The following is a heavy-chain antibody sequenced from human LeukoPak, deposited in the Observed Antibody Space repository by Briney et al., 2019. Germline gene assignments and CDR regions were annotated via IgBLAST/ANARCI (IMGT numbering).Heavy chain of an antibody. J-gene: IGHJ5*02. D-gene: IGHD3-22*01. CDR3: TGGYARRGWFDP. V-gene: IGHV3-74*01. CDR2: INSDGSST. CDR1: GFTFSSYW. Sequence: GGSLRLSCAASGFTFSSYWMHWVRQAPGKRLVWVSRINSDGSSTSYADSVKGRFTISRDNAKNTLYLQMNSLRAEDTAVYYCTGGYARRGWFDPWGQGTLVTVSS.